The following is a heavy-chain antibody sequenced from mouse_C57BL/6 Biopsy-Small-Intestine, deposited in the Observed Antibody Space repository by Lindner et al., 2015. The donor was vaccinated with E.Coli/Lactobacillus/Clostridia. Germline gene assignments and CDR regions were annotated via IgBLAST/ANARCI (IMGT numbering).Heavy chain of an antibody. CDR1: GYKFSDHY. Sequence: SVKVSCKASGYKFSDHYIHWVRQVPGQGLEWMGWINPETGDTAYSQKFQDRVSLSRDTPTETVYMELRSLRSADTATYYCARVRVIAVGGKGRFDSWGQGTLVTVSS. J-gene: IGHJ4*01. D-gene: IGHD2-12*01. CDR2: INPETGDT. CDR3: ARVRVIAVGGKGRFDS. V-gene: IGHV14-4*02.